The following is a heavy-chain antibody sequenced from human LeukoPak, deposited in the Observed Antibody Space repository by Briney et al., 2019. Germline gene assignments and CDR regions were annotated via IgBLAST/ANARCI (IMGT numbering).Heavy chain of an antibody. CDR3: AREENCDSSGYCLYYYYMDV. CDR1: GGSISSSNW. D-gene: IGHD3-22*01. Sequence: PSGTLSLTCAVSGGSISSSNWWSWVRQPPGKGLEWIGEIYHSGSTNYNPSLKSRVTISVDKSKNQFSLKLSSVTAADTAVYYCAREENCDSSGYCLYYYYMDVWGKGTTVTVSS. CDR2: IYHSGST. V-gene: IGHV4-4*02. J-gene: IGHJ6*03.